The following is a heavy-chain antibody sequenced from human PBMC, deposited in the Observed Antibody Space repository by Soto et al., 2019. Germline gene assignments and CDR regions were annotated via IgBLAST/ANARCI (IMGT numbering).Heavy chain of an antibody. Sequence: GGSLRLSCAASGFTFSSYALSWGRQAPGKGLEWVSVISGSGSSTYYADSVKGRFTISRDNSKNTLYLQMNSLRAEDTAVYYCARRSPSWAFDIWGQGTMVTVSS. J-gene: IGHJ3*02. CDR3: ARRSPSWAFDI. CDR2: ISGSGSST. D-gene: IGHD2-15*01. CDR1: GFTFSSYA. V-gene: IGHV3-23*01.